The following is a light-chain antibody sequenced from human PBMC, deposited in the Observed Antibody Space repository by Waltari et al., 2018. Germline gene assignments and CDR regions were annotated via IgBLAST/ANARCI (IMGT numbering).Light chain of an antibody. CDR1: HNIDVF. CDR2: GAS. J-gene: IGKJ2*01. V-gene: IGKV1-39*01. CDR3: QQSQGFPYT. Sequence: DIQMTQSPSSLSASLGGSGTLACRASHNIDVFLNWYQQKPGKSPKLLIFGASSLQNGVPSRFSGSGSGTDFTLTITSLSSEDSATYYCQQSQGFPYTFGQGTKLEIK.